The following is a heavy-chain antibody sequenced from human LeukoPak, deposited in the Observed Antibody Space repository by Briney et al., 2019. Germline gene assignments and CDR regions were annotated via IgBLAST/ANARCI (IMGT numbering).Heavy chain of an antibody. Sequence: GGALRLSCAASGFTFAAYGMSWVREAPGKGLEWVSRINWIGGSTGNADSAKGRITISRDNAKNSLYLQMNSLRAEDTALYYSARVGTYYDILAGYYSTYFDYRGQGTLVTVSS. J-gene: IGHJ4*02. D-gene: IGHD3-9*01. V-gene: IGHV3-20*04. CDR3: ARVGTYYDILAGYYSTYFDY. CDR1: GFTFAAYG. CDR2: INWIGGST.